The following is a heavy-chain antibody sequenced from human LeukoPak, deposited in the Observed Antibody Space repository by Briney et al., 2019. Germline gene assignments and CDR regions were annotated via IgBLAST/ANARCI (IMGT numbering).Heavy chain of an antibody. CDR1: GFTFSSYG. Sequence: PGRSPRLSRAASGFTFSSYGMHWVRQAPGKGLEWVAVISYDGSNKYYADSVKGRFTISRDNSKNTLYLQMNSLRAEDTAVYYCAKGTDSRPFDYWGQGTLATVSS. V-gene: IGHV3-30*18. J-gene: IGHJ4*02. CDR3: AKGTDSRPFDY. CDR2: ISYDGSNK.